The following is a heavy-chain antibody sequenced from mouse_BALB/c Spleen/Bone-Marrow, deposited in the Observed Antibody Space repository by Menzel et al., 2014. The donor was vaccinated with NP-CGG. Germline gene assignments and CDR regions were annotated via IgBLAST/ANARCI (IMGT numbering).Heavy chain of an antibody. D-gene: IGHD1-1*01. CDR1: GYSFTSYW. V-gene: IGHV1-5*01. CDR3: TRSITTAVEFDY. Sequence: EVQLQQSGTVLARPGASVKMSCKASGYSFTSYWMYWIKQRPGQGLEWIGAIYPGNNGTSCNQNFKGKATLTAVTSASTAYMELSSLTNEDSAVYYCTRSITTAVEFDYWGQGTSLTVSS. J-gene: IGHJ2*03. CDR2: IYPGNNGT.